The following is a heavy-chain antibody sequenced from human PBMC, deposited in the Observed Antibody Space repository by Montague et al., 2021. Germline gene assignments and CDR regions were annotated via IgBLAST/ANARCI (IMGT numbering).Heavy chain of an antibody. CDR2: IYYSGST. V-gene: IGHV4-59*01. CDR3: ARGYSSSWYN. CDR1: GGFISSYY. J-gene: IGHJ4*02. D-gene: IGHD6-13*01. Sequence: SETLSLTCNVSGGFISSYYWSWIRQPPGKGLEWIGYIYYSGSTKYKPSLKSRVTISEDTSKNQFSLKLSSVTAADTAVYYCARGYSSSWYNWGQGTLVSVSS.